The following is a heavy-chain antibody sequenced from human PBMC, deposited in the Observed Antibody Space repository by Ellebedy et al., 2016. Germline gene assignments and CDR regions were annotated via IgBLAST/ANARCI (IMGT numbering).Heavy chain of an antibody. CDR2: IKSKTDGGAA. CDR3: TTVYRYNYDSV. CDR1: GFTFSNAW. J-gene: IGHJ4*02. D-gene: IGHD5-18*01. V-gene: IGHV3-15*01. Sequence: GGSLRLSCAASGFTFSNAWMNWVRQAPGKGLEWVGRIKSKTDGGAADYAEPVKGRFTISRDDSKNTLYLQMNSLKTEDTAVYFCTTVYRYNYDSVWGQGTLVTVSS.